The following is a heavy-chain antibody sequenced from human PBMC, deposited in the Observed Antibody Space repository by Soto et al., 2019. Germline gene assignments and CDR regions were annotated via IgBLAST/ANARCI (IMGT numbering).Heavy chain of an antibody. Sequence: PGGALRLSCSASGFAFSSLAMHWVRQAPGKGLEYVSSISSNGNPTYYADSVKGRSTISRDNSRNMLYLQMSSLRTEDSAVYYCVKDRSVDYWGQGTLVTVSS. J-gene: IGHJ4*02. CDR1: GFAFSSLA. V-gene: IGHV3-64D*06. CDR3: VKDRSVDY. CDR2: ISSNGNPT.